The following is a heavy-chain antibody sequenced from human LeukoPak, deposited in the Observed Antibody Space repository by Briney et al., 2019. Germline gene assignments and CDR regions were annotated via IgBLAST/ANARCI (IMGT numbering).Heavy chain of an antibody. CDR3: ARTLWFGELLSGYFDY. CDR1: GGSISSTSYY. CDR2: IYYSGST. D-gene: IGHD3-10*01. Sequence: SETLSLTCTVSGGSISSTSYYWGWIRQPPGQGMEWIGNIYYSGSTNYNPSLKSRVTISVDTSKNQFSLKLSSVTAADTAVYYCARTLWFGELLSGYFDYWGQGTLVTVSS. V-gene: IGHV4-39*07. J-gene: IGHJ4*02.